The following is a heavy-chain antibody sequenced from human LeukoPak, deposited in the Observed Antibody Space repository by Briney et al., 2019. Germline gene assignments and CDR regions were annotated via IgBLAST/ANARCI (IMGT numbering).Heavy chain of an antibody. V-gene: IGHV1-69*13. D-gene: IGHD3-22*01. CDR3: AREVPYDSSGYHQWYFDY. CDR2: IIPIFGTA. J-gene: IGHJ4*02. CDR1: GGAFSSYA. Sequence: SVKVSCKASGGAFSSYAISWVRQAPGQGLEWMGGIIPIFGTANYAQKFQGRVTITADESTSTAYMELSSLRSEDTAVYYCAREVPYDSSGYHQWYFDYWGQGTLVTVSS.